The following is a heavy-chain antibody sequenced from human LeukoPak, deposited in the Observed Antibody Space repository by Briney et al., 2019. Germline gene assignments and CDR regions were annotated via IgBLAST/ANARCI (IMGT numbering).Heavy chain of an antibody. V-gene: IGHV4-39*07. CDR1: GGSISSSSYY. D-gene: IGHD3-10*01. Sequence: PSETLSLTCTVSGGSISSSSYYWGWIRQPPGKGLEWIGSIYYSGSTYYNPSLKSRVTISVDTSKNQFSLKLSSVTAADTAVYYCARLSEGFGLWGQGTMVTVSS. CDR2: IYYSGST. J-gene: IGHJ3*01. CDR3: ARLSEGFGL.